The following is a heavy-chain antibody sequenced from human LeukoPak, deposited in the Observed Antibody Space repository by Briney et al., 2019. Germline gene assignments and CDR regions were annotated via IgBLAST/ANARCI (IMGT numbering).Heavy chain of an antibody. CDR1: GYTFTGHY. CDR3: ARDLVEYFNWLSGFDP. D-gene: IGHD3-9*01. V-gene: IGHV1-2*02. CDR2: INPNSGGT. Sequence: GASVKVSCKASGYTFTGHYMHWVRQAPGQGLEWMGWINPNSGGTNYAQKFQGRVLMTRDTSISTVYMELSRLTSDDTAVYYCARDLVEYFNWLSGFDPWGQGTLVTVSS. J-gene: IGHJ5*02.